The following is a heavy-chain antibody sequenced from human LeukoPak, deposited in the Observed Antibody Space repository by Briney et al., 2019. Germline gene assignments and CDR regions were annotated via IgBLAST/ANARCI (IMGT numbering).Heavy chain of an antibody. V-gene: IGHV3-21*01. CDR2: ITRSSYI. CDR3: VWDLRG. Sequence: GGSLRLSCAASGFTFSTYSMNWVRQAPGKGLEWLSSITRSSYIYYADSVKGRFTISRDNAKNSLYLQMNSLRAEDTAVYYCVWDLRGWGQGTLVTVSS. J-gene: IGHJ4*02. CDR1: GFTFSTYS.